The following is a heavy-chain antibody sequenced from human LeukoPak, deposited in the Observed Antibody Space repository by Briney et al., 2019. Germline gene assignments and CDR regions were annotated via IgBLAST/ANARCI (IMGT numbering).Heavy chain of an antibody. CDR3: AKDPHSMITFGGVIAPPSDY. V-gene: IGHV3-23*01. CDR1: GFTFSSYA. Sequence: GGSLRLSCAASGFTFSSYAMTWVRQAPGKGLEWVSAISGSGGSTCCADSVKGRFTISRDNSKNTLYLQMNSLRAEDTAVYYCAKDPHSMITFGGVIAPPSDYWGQGTLVTVSS. D-gene: IGHD3-16*02. J-gene: IGHJ4*02. CDR2: ISGSGGST.